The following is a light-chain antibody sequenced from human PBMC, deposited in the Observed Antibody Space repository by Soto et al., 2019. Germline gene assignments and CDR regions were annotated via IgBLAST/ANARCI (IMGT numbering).Light chain of an antibody. CDR2: DAS. CDR1: QSISSY. CDR3: QQRSDWPRT. J-gene: IGKJ2*01. V-gene: IGKV3-11*01. Sequence: EIVLTQSPATLSLSPGERATLSCRASQSISSYLAWYQLKPGQAPRLLFYDASTRATGIPARFSGSGSGTDFTLTISSLESEDFAIYYCQQRSDWPRTFGRGTKLEIK.